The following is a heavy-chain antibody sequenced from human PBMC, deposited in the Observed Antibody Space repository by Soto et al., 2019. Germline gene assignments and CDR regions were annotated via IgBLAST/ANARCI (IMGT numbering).Heavy chain of an antibody. CDR2: TRNKTNSYTT. Sequence: GESLKISCAASGFTFSDHYMDWVRQAPGKGLEWVGRTRNKTNSYTTEYAASGKGRFTISRDDSKNSLHRQMNSLKTEDTAVYYCAREGGRYSSSWYDYWGQGTLVTVSS. CDR1: GFTFSDHY. CDR3: AREGGRYSSSWYDY. J-gene: IGHJ4*02. D-gene: IGHD6-13*01. V-gene: IGHV3-72*01.